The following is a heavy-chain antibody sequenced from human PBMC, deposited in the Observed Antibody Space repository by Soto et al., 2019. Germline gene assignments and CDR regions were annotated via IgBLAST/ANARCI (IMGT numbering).Heavy chain of an antibody. CDR1: GGSISSSSYY. CDR2: IYYSGST. Sequence: QLQLQESGPGLVKPSETLSLTCTVSGGSISSSSYYWGWIRQPPGKGLEWIGSIYYSGSTYYNPSLKSRVTISVDTSKNQFSLKLSSVTAADTAVYYCARRGGRMELRSFDIWGQGTMVTVSS. J-gene: IGHJ3*02. CDR3: ARRGGRMELRSFDI. D-gene: IGHD1-7*01. V-gene: IGHV4-39*01.